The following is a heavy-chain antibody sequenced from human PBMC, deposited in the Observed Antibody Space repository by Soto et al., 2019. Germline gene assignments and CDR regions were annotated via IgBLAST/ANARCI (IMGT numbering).Heavy chain of an antibody. CDR2: IYYSGST. V-gene: IGHV4-59*12. CDR1: GGSISSYY. CDR3: AREYTYGSNFFDC. J-gene: IGHJ4*02. D-gene: IGHD5-18*01. Sequence: SETLSLTCTVSGGSISSYYWSWIRQPPGKGLEWIGYIYYSGSTYYNPSLKSRVIISVDTSKNQFSLSLTSVTAADTAVYYCAREYTYGSNFFDCWGQGALVTVSS.